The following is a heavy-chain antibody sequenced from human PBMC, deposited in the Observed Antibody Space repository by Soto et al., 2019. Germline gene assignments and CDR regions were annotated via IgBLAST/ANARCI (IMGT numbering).Heavy chain of an antibody. Sequence: GESLKISCKGSGYNFANYWIGWVRQMPGKGLEWMGMIFPGDSDTKNSPSLQGQITMSVDRSDSSAYLQWRSLKASDTAMYYCAAGYTTGPDAFDIWGQGTMVTVSS. CDR3: AAGYTTGPDAFDI. CDR2: IFPGDSDT. D-gene: IGHD6-13*01. J-gene: IGHJ3*02. CDR1: GYNFANYW. V-gene: IGHV5-51*01.